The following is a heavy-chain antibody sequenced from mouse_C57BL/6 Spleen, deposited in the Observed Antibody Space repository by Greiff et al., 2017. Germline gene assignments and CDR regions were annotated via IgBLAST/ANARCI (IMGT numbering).Heavy chain of an antibody. Sequence: ESGPGLVKPSQSLSLTCSVTGYSITSGYYWNWIRQFPGNKLEWMGYISYDGSNNYNPSLKNRISITRDTSKNQFFLKLNSVTTEDTATYYCARDEGPYYYGSGDYFDYWGQGTTRTVSS. D-gene: IGHD1-1*01. CDR3: ARDEGPYYYGSGDYFDY. V-gene: IGHV3-6*01. CDR1: GYSITSGYY. J-gene: IGHJ2*01. CDR2: ISYDGSN.